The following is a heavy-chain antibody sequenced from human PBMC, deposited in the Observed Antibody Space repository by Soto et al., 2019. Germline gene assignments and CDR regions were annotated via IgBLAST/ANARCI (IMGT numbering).Heavy chain of an antibody. J-gene: IGHJ6*02. CDR2: IIPIFGTA. CDR3: AREGGAYGGNSYYYYYGMDV. V-gene: IGHV1-69*01. Sequence: QVQLVQSGAEVKKPGSSVKVSCTASGGTFSSYAISWVRQAPGQGLEWMGGIIPIFGTANYAQKFQGRVTITADESTSTAYMELSSLRSEDTAVYYCAREGGAYGGNSYYYYYGMDVWGQGTTVTVSS. D-gene: IGHD4-17*01. CDR1: GGTFSSYA.